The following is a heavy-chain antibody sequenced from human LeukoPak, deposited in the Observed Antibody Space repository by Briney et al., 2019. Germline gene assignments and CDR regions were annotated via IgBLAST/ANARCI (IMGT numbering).Heavy chain of an antibody. V-gene: IGHV4-34*01. Sequence: PSETLSLTCAVYGGSFSGYYWSWIRQPPGKGLEWIGEINHSGSTNYNPSLKSRVTISVDTSKNQFSLKLSSVTAADTAVYYCARQWVVVASIDYWGQGTLVTVSS. D-gene: IGHD2-15*01. J-gene: IGHJ4*02. CDR3: ARQWVVVASIDY. CDR1: GGSFSGYY. CDR2: INHSGST.